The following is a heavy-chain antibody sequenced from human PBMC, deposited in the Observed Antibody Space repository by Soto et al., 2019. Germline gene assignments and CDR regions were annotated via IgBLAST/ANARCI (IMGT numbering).Heavy chain of an antibody. Sequence: QVQLVQSGAEVKKPGASVKFSCKASGYTFTSYDINWVRQATGQGLEWMGWMNPNSGNTGYAQKFQGRVTMARNTSISTAYMELSSLISEDTAVYYCARELRIVGATPFGYWGQGTLHTVSS. D-gene: IGHD1-26*01. CDR3: ARELRIVGATPFGY. CDR1: GYTFTSYD. CDR2: MNPNSGNT. J-gene: IGHJ4*02. V-gene: IGHV1-8*01.